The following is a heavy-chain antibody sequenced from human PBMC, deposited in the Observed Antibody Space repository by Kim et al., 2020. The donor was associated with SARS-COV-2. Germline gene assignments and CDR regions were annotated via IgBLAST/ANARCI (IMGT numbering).Heavy chain of an antibody. J-gene: IGHJ4*02. D-gene: IGHD2-15*01. Sequence: GGSLRLSCAASGFAFSSFNMNWVRQAPGKGLEWVSSISTSSDRFYADSVKGRFTISRDNAQNLLYLQMNSLRAEDTAIYYCASEDCSDSTCYYWGQGALVTVSS. CDR2: ISTSSDR. CDR3: ASEDCSDSTCYY. CDR1: GFAFSSFN. V-gene: IGHV3-21*01.